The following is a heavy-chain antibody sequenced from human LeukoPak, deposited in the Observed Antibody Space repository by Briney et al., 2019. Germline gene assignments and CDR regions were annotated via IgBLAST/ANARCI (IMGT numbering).Heavy chain of an antibody. J-gene: IGHJ4*02. CDR2: LKSKTDGGTT. CDR1: GYTYNNVQ. D-gene: IGHD6-19*01. CDR3: TTGTSGWSS. V-gene: IGHV3-15*01. Sequence: GGSLTLLCTACGYTYNNVQKLWARQAPGRGLEWVGHLKSKTDGGTTDYGAPVKGRFTISRDDSKNTLYLQMNSLKTEDTAVYYCTTGTSGWSSWGQGTLVTVSS.